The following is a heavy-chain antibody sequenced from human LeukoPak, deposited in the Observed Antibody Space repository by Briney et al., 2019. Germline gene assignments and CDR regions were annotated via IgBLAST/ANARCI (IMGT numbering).Heavy chain of an antibody. J-gene: IGHJ4*02. CDR3: ASAPRLVATIYYFDY. V-gene: IGHV4-30-2*01. Sequence: SETLSLTCAASGGSISSGGYSWRWIRQPPGTGLEWIGYIYHSGSTYYNPSLRSRVTISVDRSKNQFSLKLSSVTAADTAVYYCASAPRLVATIYYFDYWGQGTLVTVSS. D-gene: IGHD5-12*01. CDR2: IYHSGST. CDR1: GGSISSGGYS.